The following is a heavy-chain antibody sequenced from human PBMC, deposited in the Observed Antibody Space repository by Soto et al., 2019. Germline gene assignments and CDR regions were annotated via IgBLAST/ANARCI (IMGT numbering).Heavy chain of an antibody. CDR3: ARVSMGSSSEDFQH. Sequence: QVQLVQSGAEVKKPGASVKVSCKASGYSFTSYDINWVRQATGQGLEWMGWMNPNSGNTGYAQKFQGRVTMTRNTSTSTAYMELSSLRSEDTAVYYCARVSMGSSSEDFQHWGQGTLVTVSS. V-gene: IGHV1-8*01. CDR1: GYSFTSYD. J-gene: IGHJ1*01. D-gene: IGHD6-6*01. CDR2: MNPNSGNT.